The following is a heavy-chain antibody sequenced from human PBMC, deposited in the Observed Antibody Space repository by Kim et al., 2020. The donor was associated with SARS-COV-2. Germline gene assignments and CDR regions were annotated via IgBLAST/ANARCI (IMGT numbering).Heavy chain of an antibody. CDR2: IYHSGST. D-gene: IGHD2-2*01. CDR3: ARGDYICSSTSCPTEAPFDI. V-gene: IGHV4-30-2*01. CDR1: GGSISSGGYS. J-gene: IGHJ3*02. Sequence: SETLSLTCAVSGGSISSGGYSWSWIRQPPGKGLEWIGYIYHSGSTYYNPSLKSRVTISVDRSKNQFSLKLSSVTAADTAVYYCARGDYICSSTSCPTEAPFDIWGQGTMVTVSS.